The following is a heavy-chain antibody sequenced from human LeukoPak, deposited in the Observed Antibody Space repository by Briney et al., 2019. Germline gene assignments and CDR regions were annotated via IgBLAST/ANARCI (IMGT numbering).Heavy chain of an antibody. CDR2: ISWNSGSI. CDR1: GFTFDDYA. D-gene: IGHD6-13*01. Sequence: PGGSLRLSCAASGFTFDDYAMHWVRQAPGKGLEWVSGISWNSGSIGYADSVKGRFTISRDNAKNSLYLQMNSLRAEDTALYYCAKDFSTGYSSSSSAHFQHWGQGTLVTVSS. V-gene: IGHV3-9*01. J-gene: IGHJ1*01. CDR3: AKDFSTGYSSSSSAHFQH.